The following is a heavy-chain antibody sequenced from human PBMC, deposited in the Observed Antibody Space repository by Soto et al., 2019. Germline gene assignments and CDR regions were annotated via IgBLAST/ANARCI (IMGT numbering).Heavy chain of an antibody. D-gene: IGHD3-3*01. V-gene: IGHV1-24*01. J-gene: IGHJ5*02. CDR2: FDPEDGET. CDR1: GYTLTELS. Sequence: ASVKVSCKVSGYTLTELSMHWVRQAPGKGLEWMGGFDPEDGETIYAQKFQGRVTMTEDTSTDTAYMELSSLRSEDTAVYYCAASYYDFWSGFFDPWGQGTLVTVSS. CDR3: AASYYDFWSGFFDP.